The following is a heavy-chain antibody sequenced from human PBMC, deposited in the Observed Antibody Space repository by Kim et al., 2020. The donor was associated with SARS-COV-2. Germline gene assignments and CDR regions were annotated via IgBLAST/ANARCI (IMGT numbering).Heavy chain of an antibody. CDR2: ISGSGGST. D-gene: IGHD2-15*01. Sequence: GGSLRLSCAASGFTFSSYAMSWVRQAPGKGLEWVSAISGSGGSTYFADSVKGRFTISRDNSKNTLYLQMNSLRAEDTAVYYCAKDRGCSGGSCYSKSYGMDVWGQGTTVTVSS. V-gene: IGHV3-23*01. CDR1: GFTFSSYA. CDR3: AKDRGCSGGSCYSKSYGMDV. J-gene: IGHJ6*02.